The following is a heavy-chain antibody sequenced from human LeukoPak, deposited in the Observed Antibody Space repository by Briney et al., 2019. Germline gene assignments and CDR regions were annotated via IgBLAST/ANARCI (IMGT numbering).Heavy chain of an antibody. V-gene: IGHV3-30*18. CDR1: GFTFSSYG. CDR3: AKDPRGYSYGGIDY. Sequence: GRSLRLSCAASGFTFSSYGMHWVRQAPGKGLEWVAVISYDGSNKYYADSVKGRFTISRDNSKNTLYLQMNSLRAEDTAVYYCAKDPRGYSYGGIDYWGQGTLVTVSS. J-gene: IGHJ4*02. CDR2: ISYDGSNK. D-gene: IGHD5-18*01.